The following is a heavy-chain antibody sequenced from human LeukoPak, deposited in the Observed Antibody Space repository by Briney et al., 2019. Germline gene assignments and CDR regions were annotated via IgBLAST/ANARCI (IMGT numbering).Heavy chain of an antibody. V-gene: IGHV3-30-3*01. CDR3: AKDPNGDYIGTFDI. CDR1: GFTFSSYA. CDR2: ISYDGSNK. D-gene: IGHD4-17*01. Sequence: GRSLRLSCAASGFTFSSYAMHWVRQAPGKGLEWVAVISYDGSNKYYADSVQGRFTISRDNSKNTLYLQMSSLRAEDTAIYYCAKDPNGDYIGTFDIWGQGTMVIVS. J-gene: IGHJ3*02.